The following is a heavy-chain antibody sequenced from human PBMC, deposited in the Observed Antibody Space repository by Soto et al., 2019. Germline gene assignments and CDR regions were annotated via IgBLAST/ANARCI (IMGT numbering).Heavy chain of an antibody. CDR2: IDWDDDK. CDR1: GFSLSTSGMC. V-gene: IGHV2-70*01. D-gene: IGHD3-10*01. J-gene: IGHJ5*02. CDR3: ARIQNYGSGSDNWFDP. Sequence: SGPTLVNPTQTLTLTCTFSGFSLSTSGMCVSWIRQPPGKALEWLALIDWDDDKYYSTSLKTRLTISKDTSKNQVVLTMTNMDPVDTATYYCARIQNYGSGSDNWFDPWGRGTLVTVSS.